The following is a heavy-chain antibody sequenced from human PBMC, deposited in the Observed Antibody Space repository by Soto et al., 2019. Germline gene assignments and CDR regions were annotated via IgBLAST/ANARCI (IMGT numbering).Heavy chain of an antibody. J-gene: IGHJ6*02. CDR3: TTGSVEGV. Sequence: EVQLVESGGSFIYPGGSLRLSCAASGLTINNAWMNWVRQAPGKGLEWVGRIKTNTEGGTTDYAAAVKGRFTVSRDDSKNTLYLQMNSLRTEDTAVYFCTTGSVEGVWGQGTTVTVSS. CDR2: IKTNTEGGTT. CDR1: GLTINNAW. D-gene: IGHD2-15*01. V-gene: IGHV3-15*07.